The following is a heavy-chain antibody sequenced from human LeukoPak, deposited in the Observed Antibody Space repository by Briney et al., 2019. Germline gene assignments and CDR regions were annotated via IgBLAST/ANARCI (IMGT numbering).Heavy chain of an antibody. V-gene: IGHV4-39*07. CDR3: ARLLNYGDYVREYFDL. Sequence: PSETLSLTCTVSGGSISSSSYYWGWIRQPPGKGLEWIGSIYYSGSTYYNPSLKSRVTISVDTSKNQFSLKLSSVTAADTAVYYCARLLNYGDYVREYFDLWGRGTLVTVSS. D-gene: IGHD4-17*01. CDR1: GGSISSSSYY. J-gene: IGHJ2*01. CDR2: IYYSGST.